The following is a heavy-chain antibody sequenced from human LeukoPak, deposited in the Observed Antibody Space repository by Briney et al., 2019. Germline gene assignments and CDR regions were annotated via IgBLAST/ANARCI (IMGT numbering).Heavy chain of an antibody. Sequence: GSLRLSCAASGFTASSNYMSWVRQAPGKGLEWVSIIYTTGGKYYADSVKGRFTISRGNSKHTLYLQMNSLRAEDTAVYYCARGSDGWFAFDYWGQGILVTVSS. V-gene: IGHV3-66*01. CDR3: ARGSDGWFAFDY. J-gene: IGHJ4*02. CDR1: GFTASSNY. D-gene: IGHD6-19*01. CDR2: IYTTGGK.